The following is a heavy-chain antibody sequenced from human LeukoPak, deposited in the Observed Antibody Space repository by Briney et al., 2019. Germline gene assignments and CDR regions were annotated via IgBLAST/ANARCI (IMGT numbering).Heavy chain of an antibody. V-gene: IGHV3-23*01. D-gene: IGHD6-19*01. Sequence: PGGSLRLSCAASGFTFSSYAMSWVRQAPGKGLEWVSAISGSGGSTYYADSVKGRFTISRDNSKNTLYLQMNSLRAEDTAVYYCANGGTMVARSGWFYYFAEWGQRTLVTVSA. CDR1: GFTFSSYA. CDR2: ISGSGGST. CDR3: ANGGTMVARSGWFYYFAE. J-gene: IGHJ4*01.